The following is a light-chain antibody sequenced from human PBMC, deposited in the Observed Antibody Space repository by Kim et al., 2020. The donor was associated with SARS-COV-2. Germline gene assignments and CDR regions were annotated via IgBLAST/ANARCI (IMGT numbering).Light chain of an antibody. V-gene: IGKV3-20*01. CDR3: QQYGSSRT. J-gene: IGKJ1*01. CDR2: GAS. Sequence: LSPGERTTLACRASQSLSSSYFAWYEQKPGQAPRLLIYGASSRATGIPDRFSGSGSGTDFTLTISRLEPEDFAVYYCQQYGSSRTFGQGTKVDIK. CDR1: QSLSSSY.